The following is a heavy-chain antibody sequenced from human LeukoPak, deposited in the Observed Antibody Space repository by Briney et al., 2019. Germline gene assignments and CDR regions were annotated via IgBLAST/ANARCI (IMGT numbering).Heavy chain of an antibody. CDR3: AKYSRAAVAGNGYSHY. J-gene: IGHJ4*02. D-gene: IGHD6-19*01. CDR1: GFTFSSYA. CDR2: ISGSGGST. V-gene: IGHV3-23*01. Sequence: GGSLRLSCAASGFTFSSYAMSWVRQAPGRGLEWVSAISGSGGSTYYADSVKGRFTISRDNSKNTLYLQMNSLRAEDTAVYYCAKYSRAAVAGNGYSHYWGQGTLVTVSS.